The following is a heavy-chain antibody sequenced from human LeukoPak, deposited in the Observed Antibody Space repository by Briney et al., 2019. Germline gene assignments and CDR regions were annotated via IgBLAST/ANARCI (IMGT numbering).Heavy chain of an antibody. CDR3: AREGGFYSRYNWFDP. D-gene: IGHD4-11*01. Sequence: GGSLRLSCAASGFTFSSYAMSWVRQAPGKGLEWVAVISYDGSNKYYADSVKGRFTISRDNSKNTLYLQMNSLRAEDTAVYYCAREGGFYSRYNWFDPWGQGTLVTVSS. CDR1: GFTFSSYA. V-gene: IGHV3-30*03. J-gene: IGHJ5*02. CDR2: ISYDGSNK.